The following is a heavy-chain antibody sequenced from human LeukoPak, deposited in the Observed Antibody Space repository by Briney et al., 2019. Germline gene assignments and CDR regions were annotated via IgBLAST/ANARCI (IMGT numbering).Heavy chain of an antibody. V-gene: IGHV3-64*01. CDR3: ARVSMGYSGYDWDYYFDY. CDR2: ISSNGADS. J-gene: IGHJ4*02. D-gene: IGHD5-12*01. CDR1: GFTFSNYA. Sequence: GGSLRLSCAASGFTFSNYAMHWVRQAPGKALRYVSAISSNGADSYYANSVKGRFTISRDNAKNSLYLQMNSLRAEDTAVYYCARVSMGYSGYDWDYYFDYWGQGTLVTVSS.